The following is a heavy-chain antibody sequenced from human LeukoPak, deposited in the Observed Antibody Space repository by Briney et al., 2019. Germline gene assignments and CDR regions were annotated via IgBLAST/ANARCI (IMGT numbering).Heavy chain of an antibody. V-gene: IGHV3-23*01. CDR1: GFTFSDYY. Sequence: PGGSLRLSCAASGFTFSDYYMSWVRQAPGKGLEWVSAISGSGGSTYYADSVKGRFTISRDNSKNTLYLQMNSLRAEDTAVYYCAKDLRATISEYFQHWGQGTLVTVSS. J-gene: IGHJ1*01. D-gene: IGHD5-24*01. CDR3: AKDLRATISEYFQH. CDR2: ISGSGGST.